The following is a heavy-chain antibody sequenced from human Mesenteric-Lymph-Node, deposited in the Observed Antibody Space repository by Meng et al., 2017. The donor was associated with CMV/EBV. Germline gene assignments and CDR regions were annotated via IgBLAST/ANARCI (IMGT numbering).Heavy chain of an antibody. Sequence: ASVKVSCKASGYTFTGYYMHWVRQAPGQGLEWMGWINPNSGGTNYAQKFQGRVTMTRDTSISTAYMELSRLRSDDTAVYYCARYRAVYYDSSGFNSGGQGTLVTVSS. CDR2: INPNSGGT. CDR1: GYTFTGYY. J-gene: IGHJ4*02. CDR3: ARYRAVYYDSSGFNS. D-gene: IGHD3-22*01. V-gene: IGHV1-2*02.